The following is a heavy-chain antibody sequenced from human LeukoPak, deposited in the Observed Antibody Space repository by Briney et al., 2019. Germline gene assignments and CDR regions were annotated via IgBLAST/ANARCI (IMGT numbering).Heavy chain of an antibody. Sequence: SETLSLTCAVSGASFSSYSWNWIRQLPGAGLEWIAEINFTGNTETGTTSYSPSLKSRVTISADTATNQLSLHLRSATVADTGVYFCARAFSGFWEFDFWGQGTLVTVSS. CDR2: INFTGNTETGTT. V-gene: IGHV4-34*01. D-gene: IGHD3-3*01. CDR3: ARAFSGFWEFDF. CDR1: GASFSSYS. J-gene: IGHJ4*02.